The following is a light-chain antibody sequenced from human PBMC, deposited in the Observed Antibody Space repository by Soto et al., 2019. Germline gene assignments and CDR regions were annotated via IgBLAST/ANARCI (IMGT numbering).Light chain of an antibody. J-gene: IGKJ1*01. V-gene: IGKV1-5*03. CDR2: KAS. Sequence: DIQMTQSPSTLSASVGDRVTITCRASQSISSWLAWYQQKPGKAPKFLIYKASILESGVPSRFSGSGSGTEFTLTISSLQPDDFATYYCQQYKSYSFGQGTKVEIK. CDR1: QSISSW. CDR3: QQYKSYS.